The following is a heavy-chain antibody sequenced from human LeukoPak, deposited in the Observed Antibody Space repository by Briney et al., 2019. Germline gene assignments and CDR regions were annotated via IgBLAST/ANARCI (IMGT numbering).Heavy chain of an antibody. CDR1: GDSISSSNYY. J-gene: IGHJ4*02. CDR3: ARDTRSYDTSGYYYFDY. CDR2: IYYSGST. D-gene: IGHD3-22*01. Sequence: SETLSLTCTVSGDSISSSNYYWGWIRQPPGKGLEWIGSIYYSGSTYYNPSLKSRVTISVDTSKNQFSLKLSSVTAADAAVYYCARDTRSYDTSGYYYFDYWGQGALVTVSS. V-gene: IGHV4-39*07.